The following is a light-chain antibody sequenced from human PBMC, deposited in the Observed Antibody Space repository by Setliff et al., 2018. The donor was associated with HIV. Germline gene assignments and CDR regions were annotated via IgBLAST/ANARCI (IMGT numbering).Light chain of an antibody. Sequence: QSVLTQPASVSGSPGQSITISCTGTSSDIGAYKYVSWYQQHPDKAPKVIIYDVSNRPSGVSNRFSGSKSGNTASLTISGLQAEDEADCYCSSYTTIRSLLFGGGTNVTVL. CDR2: DVS. CDR1: SSDIGAYKY. J-gene: IGLJ2*01. CDR3: SSYTTIRSLL. V-gene: IGLV2-14*03.